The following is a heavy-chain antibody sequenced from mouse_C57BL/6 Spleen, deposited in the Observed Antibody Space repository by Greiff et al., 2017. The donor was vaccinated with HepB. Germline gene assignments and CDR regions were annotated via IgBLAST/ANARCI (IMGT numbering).Heavy chain of an antibody. CDR1: GYTFTDYE. J-gene: IGHJ2*01. V-gene: IGHV1-15*01. CDR3: TRGDWGDY. CDR2: IDPETGGT. D-gene: IGHD4-1*01. Sequence: QVQLKESGAELVRPGASVTLSCKASGYTFTDYEMHWVKQTPVHGLEWIGAIDPETGGTAYNQKFKGKAILTADKSSSTAYMELRSLTSEDSAVYYCTRGDWGDYWGQGTTLTVSS.